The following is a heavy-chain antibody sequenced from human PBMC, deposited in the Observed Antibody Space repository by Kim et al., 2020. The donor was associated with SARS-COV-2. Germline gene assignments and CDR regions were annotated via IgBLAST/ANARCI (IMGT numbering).Heavy chain of an antibody. J-gene: IGHJ1*01. D-gene: IGHD6-13*01. Sequence: AQKLQGRVTMTTDTSTSTAYMELRSLRSDDTAVYYCARVEIAAAGTYGQHWGQGTLVTVSS. V-gene: IGHV1-18*01. CDR3: ARVEIAAAGTYGQH.